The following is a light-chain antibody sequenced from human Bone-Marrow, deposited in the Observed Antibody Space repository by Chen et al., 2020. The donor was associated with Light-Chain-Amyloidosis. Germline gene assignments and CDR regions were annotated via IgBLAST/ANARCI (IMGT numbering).Light chain of an antibody. CDR3: QSADSSGTYEVI. V-gene: IGLV3-25*03. CDR2: RDT. Sequence: SYELTQPPSVSVSPAQTARITCSGADLPTKYAHWYQQKPGQAPVLVIHRDTERPSGISERFSGSSSGTTATVTISGVQAEDEAEYHCQSADSSGTYEVIFGGGTKLTVL. CDR1: DLPTKY. J-gene: IGLJ2*01.